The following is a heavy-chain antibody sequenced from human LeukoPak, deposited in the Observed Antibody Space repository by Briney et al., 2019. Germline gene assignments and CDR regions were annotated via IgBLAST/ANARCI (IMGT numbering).Heavy chain of an antibody. CDR2: ISSSGSTI. J-gene: IGHJ6*04. CDR1: GFTFSSYE. V-gene: IGHV3-48*03. Sequence: GGSLRLSCAASGFTFSSYEMNWVRQAPGKGLEWVSYISSSGSTIYYADSVKGRFTISRDNAKNSLYLQMNSLRAEDTAVYYCARFGEFMYYYYGKDVWGKGTTVTVSS. CDR3: ARFGEFMYYYYGKDV. D-gene: IGHD3-10*01.